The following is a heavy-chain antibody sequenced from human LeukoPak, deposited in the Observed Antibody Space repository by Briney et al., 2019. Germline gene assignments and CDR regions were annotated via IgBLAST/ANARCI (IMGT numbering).Heavy chain of an antibody. D-gene: IGHD3-22*01. Sequence: SETLSLTCAVSGYSISSCYFWGWIRQSPGKGLEWIGGIYHSGSTYYNPSLKSRVTISVDTSKNQFSLKLSSVTAADTAVYYCKGKYYYDSSGYYYVDYWGQGTLVTVSS. J-gene: IGHJ4*02. CDR2: IYHSGST. V-gene: IGHV4-38-2*01. CDR3: KGKYYYDSSGYYYVDY. CDR1: GYSISSCYF.